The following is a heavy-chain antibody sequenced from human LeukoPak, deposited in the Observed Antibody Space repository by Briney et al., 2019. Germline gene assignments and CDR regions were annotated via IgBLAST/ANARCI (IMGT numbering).Heavy chain of an antibody. Sequence: TGGSLRLSCVASGFTFSEHYMTWIRQAPGKGLEWVSYISNSGRTIYYADSVKGRFTISRGNAENSLYLQMNSLTVEDTAVYYCARVIATRPHYHYYMDVWGKGTPVTVSS. V-gene: IGHV3-11*04. CDR3: ARVIATRPHYHYYMDV. CDR2: ISNSGRTI. J-gene: IGHJ6*03. CDR1: GFTFSEHY. D-gene: IGHD6-6*01.